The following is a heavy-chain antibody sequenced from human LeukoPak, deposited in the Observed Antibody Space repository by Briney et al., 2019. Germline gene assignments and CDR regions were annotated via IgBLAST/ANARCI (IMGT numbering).Heavy chain of an antibody. CDR1: GFTVSSNY. CDR3: ARGPGVTTLYYYYYMDV. Sequence: GGSLRLSCAASGFTVSSNYMTWVRQAPGKGLEWVSVIYSGGSTYYADSVKGRFTISRGNSKNTLYLQMNRLSAEDTAIYYCARGPGVTTLYYYYYMDVWGKGTTVTISS. J-gene: IGHJ6*03. D-gene: IGHD4-17*01. V-gene: IGHV3-53*01. CDR2: IYSGGST.